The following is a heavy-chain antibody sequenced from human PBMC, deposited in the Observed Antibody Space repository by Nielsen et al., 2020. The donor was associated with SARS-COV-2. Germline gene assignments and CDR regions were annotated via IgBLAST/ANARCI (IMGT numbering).Heavy chain of an antibody. J-gene: IGHJ4*02. D-gene: IGHD3-16*01. CDR2: IWYDGSNK. V-gene: IGHV3-30*02. Sequence: GESLKISCAASGFTFSSYGMHWVRQAPGKGLEWVAVIWYDGSNKYYADSVKGRFTISRDNSKNTLYLQMNSLRADDTAVYYCAKDWRSWPATFIYLFDSWGQGTLVTVSS. CDR1: GFTFSSYG. CDR3: AKDWRSWPATFIYLFDS.